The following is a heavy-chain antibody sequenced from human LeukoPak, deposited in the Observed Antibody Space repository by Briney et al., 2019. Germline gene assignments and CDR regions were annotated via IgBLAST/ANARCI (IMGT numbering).Heavy chain of an antibody. Sequence: PSETLSLTCTVSGGSISSYYWSWIRQPPGKGLEWIGYIYYSGSTNYNPPLKSRVTISVDTSKNQFSLKLSSVTAADTAVYYCARAQGRAYYDSSGYYYVDYYYYMDVWGKGTTVTVSS. V-gene: IGHV4-59*01. D-gene: IGHD3-22*01. CDR2: IYYSGST. J-gene: IGHJ6*03. CDR3: ARAQGRAYYDSSGYYYVDYYYYMDV. CDR1: GGSISSYY.